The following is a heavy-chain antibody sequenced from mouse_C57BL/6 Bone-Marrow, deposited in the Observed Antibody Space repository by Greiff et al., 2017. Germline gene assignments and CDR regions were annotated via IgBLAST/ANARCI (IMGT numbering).Heavy chain of an antibody. V-gene: IGHV1-55*01. CDR1: GYTFTSYW. D-gene: IGHD1-1*01. Sequence: QVHVKQPGAELVKPGASVKMSCKASGYTFTSYWITWVKQRPGQGLEWIGDIYPGSGSTNYNEKFKSKATLTVDTSSSTAYMQLSSLTSEDSAVYYCASLYGSKGLDYWGQGTSVTVSS. J-gene: IGHJ4*01. CDR2: IYPGSGST. CDR3: ASLYGSKGLDY.